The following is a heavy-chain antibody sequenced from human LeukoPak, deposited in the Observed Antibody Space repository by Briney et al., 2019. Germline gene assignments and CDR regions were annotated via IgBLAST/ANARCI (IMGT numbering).Heavy chain of an antibody. D-gene: IGHD3/OR15-3a*01. CDR3: ARGLGLYYYYMDV. CDR2: IYYSGST. V-gene: IGHV4-4*02. Sequence: SGTLSLTCAVSGGSISSSNWWSWVRQPPGKGLEWIGYIYYSGSTNYNPSLKSRVTISVDTSKNQFSLKLSSVTAADTAVYYCARGLGLYYYYMDVWGKGTTVTISS. J-gene: IGHJ6*03. CDR1: GGSISSSNW.